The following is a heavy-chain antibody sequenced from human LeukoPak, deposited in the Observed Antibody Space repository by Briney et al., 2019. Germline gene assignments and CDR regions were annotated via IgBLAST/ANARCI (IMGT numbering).Heavy chain of an antibody. CDR2: INPSGGST. CDR3: ARDRLFDY. CDR1: GYTFTSYY. V-gene: IGHV1-46*01. Sequence: ASVKVSCKASGYTFTSYYMHWVRQAPGQGLEWMGIINPSGGSTSYAQKFQGRVTMTRDTSISTAYMELSRLRSDDTAVYYCARDRLFDYWGQGTLVTVSS. J-gene: IGHJ4*02.